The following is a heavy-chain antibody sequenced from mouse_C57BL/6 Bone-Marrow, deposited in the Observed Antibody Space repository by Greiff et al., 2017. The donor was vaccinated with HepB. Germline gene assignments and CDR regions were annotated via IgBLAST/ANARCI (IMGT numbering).Heavy chain of an antibody. V-gene: IGHV5-15*01. D-gene: IGHD4-1*01. CDR1: GFTFSDYG. CDR2: ISNLAYSI. J-gene: IGHJ2*01. Sequence: DVKLVESGGGLVQPGGSLKLSCAASGFTFSDYGMAWVRQAPRKGPEWVAFISNLAYSIYYADTVTGRFTISRENAKNTLYREMSSLRSEDTAMYYCARLHNWGRHYFDYWGQGTTLTVSS. CDR3: ARLHNWGRHYFDY.